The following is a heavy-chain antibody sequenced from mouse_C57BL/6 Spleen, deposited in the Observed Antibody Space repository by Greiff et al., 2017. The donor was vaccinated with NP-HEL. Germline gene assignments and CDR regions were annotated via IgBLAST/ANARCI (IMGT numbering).Heavy chain of an antibody. CDR3: ARRPPDYDDGAWFAY. Sequence: VQLQQPGAELVKPGASVKMSCKASGYTFTSYWITWVKQRPGQGLEWIGDIYPGSGSTNYNEKFKSKATLTVDTSSSTAYMQLSSLTSEDSAFYYCARRPPDYDDGAWFAYWGQGTLVTVSA. CDR2: IYPGSGST. D-gene: IGHD2-4*01. CDR1: GYTFTSYW. V-gene: IGHV1-55*01. J-gene: IGHJ3*01.